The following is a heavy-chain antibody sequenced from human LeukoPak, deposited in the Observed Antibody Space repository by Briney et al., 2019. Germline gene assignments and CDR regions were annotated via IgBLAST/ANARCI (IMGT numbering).Heavy chain of an antibody. J-gene: IGHJ4*02. V-gene: IGHV4-38-2*02. CDR1: GDSITSDWF. CDR2: FHHSGTA. Sequence: SETLSLTCTVSGDSITSDWFWVCIRHPPEKGLEVIGIFHHSGTAYYNPSLKSRVTISIDTSKNQFSLKLSSLTAADTALYSVARSRNNWNHSWGQGNLVTVSS. D-gene: IGHD1-20*01. CDR3: ARSRNNWNHS.